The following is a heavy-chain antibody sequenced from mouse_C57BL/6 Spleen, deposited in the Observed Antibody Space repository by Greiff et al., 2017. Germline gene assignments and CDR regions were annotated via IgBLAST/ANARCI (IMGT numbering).Heavy chain of an antibody. J-gene: IGHJ3*01. Sequence: EVKLVESGPELVKPGASVKISCKASGYSFTDYNMTWVKQSNGKSLEWIGVINPNYGTTGYNQKFKGTATLTVDQSSSTAYMQLNSLTSEDSAVYYCARVYYYGRPWFADWGQGTLVTVSA. CDR2: INPNYGTT. D-gene: IGHD1-1*01. CDR3: ARVYYYGRPWFAD. CDR1: GYSFTDYN. V-gene: IGHV1-39*01.